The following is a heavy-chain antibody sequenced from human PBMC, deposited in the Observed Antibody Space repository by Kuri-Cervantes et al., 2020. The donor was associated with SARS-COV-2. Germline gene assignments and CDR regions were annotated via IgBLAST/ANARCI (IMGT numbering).Heavy chain of an antibody. Sequence: SETLSLTCTVSGGSISSSSYYWGWIRQPPGKGLEWIGYIYYSGSTNYNPSLKSRVTISVDTSKNQFSLKLSSVTAADTAVYYCARANGGSYRGWFDPWGQGTLVTVSS. CDR1: GGSISSSSYY. CDR2: IYYSGST. D-gene: IGHD1-26*01. CDR3: ARANGGSYRGWFDP. V-gene: IGHV4-61*05. J-gene: IGHJ5*02.